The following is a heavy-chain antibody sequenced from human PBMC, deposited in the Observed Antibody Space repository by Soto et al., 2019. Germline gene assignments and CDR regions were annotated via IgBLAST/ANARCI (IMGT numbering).Heavy chain of an antibody. J-gene: IGHJ6*02. D-gene: IGHD5-12*01. CDR3: ARASVATTTWEYYYYYYGMDI. CDR2: IYSGGST. CDR1: GFTVSSNY. Sequence: EVQLVESGGGLIQPGGSLRLSCAASGFTVSSNYMSWVRQAPGKGLVWVSVIYSGGSTYYADSVKGRFTISRDNSKNTLYLQMNSLRSEDKAGYYCARASVATTTWEYYYYYYGMDIWGHVTTVTFSS. V-gene: IGHV3-53*01.